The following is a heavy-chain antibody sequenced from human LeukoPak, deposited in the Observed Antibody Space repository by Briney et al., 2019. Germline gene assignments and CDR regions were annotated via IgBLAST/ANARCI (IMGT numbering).Heavy chain of an antibody. CDR1: GFTFSSYG. V-gene: IGHV3-33*01. CDR2: IWYDGSNK. Sequence: GRSLRLSCAASGFTFSSYGMHWVRQAPGKGLEWVAVIWYDGSNKYYADSVKGRFTISRDNSKNTLYLQMNSLRAEDTAVYYCARDSASAAFDIWGQGTMVTVSS. D-gene: IGHD6-19*01. J-gene: IGHJ3*02. CDR3: ARDSASAAFDI.